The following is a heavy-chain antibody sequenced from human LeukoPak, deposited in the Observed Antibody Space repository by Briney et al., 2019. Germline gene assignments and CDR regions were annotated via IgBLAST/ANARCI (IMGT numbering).Heavy chain of an antibody. CDR3: ATDQHTDLYGGNDGG. CDR1: GGTFSSYG. CDR2: FDPEDGET. V-gene: IGHV1-24*01. Sequence: ASVKVSCKTSGGTFSSYGISWVRQAPGQGLEWMGGFDPEDGETIYAQKFQGRVTMTEDTSTDTAYMELSSLRSEDTAVYYCATDQHTDLYGGNDGGWGQGTLVTVSS. D-gene: IGHD4-23*01. J-gene: IGHJ4*02.